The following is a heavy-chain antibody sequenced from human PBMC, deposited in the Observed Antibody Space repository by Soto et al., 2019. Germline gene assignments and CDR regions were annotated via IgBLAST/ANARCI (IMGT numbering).Heavy chain of an antibody. CDR2: IYYSGST. J-gene: IGHJ4*02. Sequence: SETLSLTCTVSGGSISNYYWIWIRQPPGKGLEWIGYIYYSGSTNYNPSLKSRVTISVDTSEKQFSLQLSSVTAADTAVYYRARVVYSGNFFDYWGQGTPVTVSS. CDR1: GGSISNYY. V-gene: IGHV4-59*12. D-gene: IGHD6-13*01. CDR3: ARVVYSGNFFDY.